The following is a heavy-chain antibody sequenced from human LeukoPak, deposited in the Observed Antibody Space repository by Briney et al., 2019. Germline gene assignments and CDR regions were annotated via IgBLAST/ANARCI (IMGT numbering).Heavy chain of an antibody. J-gene: IGHJ6*03. CDR3: ARSRGAVAGHYYYMDV. V-gene: IGHV4-4*07. D-gene: IGHD6-19*01. CDR1: GGSISSYY. Sequence: SETLSLTCTVSGGSISSYYWSWIRQPAGKGLEWIGRIYTSGSTNYNPSLKSRVTMSVDTSKNQFSLKLSSVTAADTAVYYCARSRGAVAGHYYYMDVWGKGTTVTVSS. CDR2: IYTSGST.